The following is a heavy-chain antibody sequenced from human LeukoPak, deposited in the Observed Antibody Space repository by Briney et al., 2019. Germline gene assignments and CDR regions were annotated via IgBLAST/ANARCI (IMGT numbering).Heavy chain of an antibody. CDR1: GFTFSSYS. CDR2: ISSSSSYI. J-gene: IGHJ5*02. V-gene: IGHV3-21*01. D-gene: IGHD3-22*01. CDR3: ARALSTYYYDSSGYP. Sequence: GGSLRLSCAASGFTFSSYSMNLVRQAPGKGLEWVSSISSSSSYIYYADSVKGRFTISRDNAKNSLYLQMNSLRAEDTAVYYCARALSTYYYDSSGYPWGQGTLVTVSS.